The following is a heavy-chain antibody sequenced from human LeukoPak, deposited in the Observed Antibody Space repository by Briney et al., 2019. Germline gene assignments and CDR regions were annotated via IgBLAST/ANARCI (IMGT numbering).Heavy chain of an antibody. CDR3: ARHSPRRIAVAGTTWWFDP. V-gene: IGHV4-59*08. CDR1: GGSISNYC. J-gene: IGHJ5*01. D-gene: IGHD6-19*01. CDR2: ICYSGTT. Sequence: SETLSLTCAVSGGSISNYCLSWIRQPPGKGLEWIGYICYSGTTTYTHSLKSRVTISVDRSKNQFSLKLISVTAADTAVYYCARHSPRRIAVAGTTWWFDPWGQGTLVTVSS.